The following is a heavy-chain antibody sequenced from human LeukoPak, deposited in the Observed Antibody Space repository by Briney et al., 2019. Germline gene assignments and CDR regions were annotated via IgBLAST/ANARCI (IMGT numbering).Heavy chain of an antibody. CDR2: INNSGST. D-gene: IGHD6-25*01. CDR1: GGSISTFY. Sequence: SETLSLTCTVSGGSISTFYWTWIRQPAGKGLEWIGRINNSGSTNYNPSLRSRVSMSVDRSKNQFSVTLSSVTAADTAVYFCAREGGDSRWLDPWGQGTLVTVSS. CDR3: AREGGDSRWLDP. V-gene: IGHV4-4*07. J-gene: IGHJ5*02.